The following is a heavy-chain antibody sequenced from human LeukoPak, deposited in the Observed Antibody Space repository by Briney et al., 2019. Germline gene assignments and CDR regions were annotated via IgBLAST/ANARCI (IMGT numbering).Heavy chain of an antibody. CDR1: GYSISSGYY. Sequence: SETLSLTCTVSGYSISSGYYWGWIRQPPGKGLEWIGSIYHSGSTYYNPSLKSRVTISVDTSKNQFSLKLSSVTAADTAVYYCARAYPAYCSGGSCYSPGNWFDPWGQGTLVTVSS. CDR3: ARAYPAYCSGGSCYSPGNWFDP. D-gene: IGHD2-15*01. CDR2: IYHSGST. V-gene: IGHV4-38-2*02. J-gene: IGHJ5*02.